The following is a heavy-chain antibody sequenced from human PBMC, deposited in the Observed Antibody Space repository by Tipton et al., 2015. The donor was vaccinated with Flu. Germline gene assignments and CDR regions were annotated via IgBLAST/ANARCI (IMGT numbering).Heavy chain of an antibody. D-gene: IGHD3-10*01. CDR2: IHPSGST. CDR1: NDSVSSGSYY. Sequence: TLSLTCTVSNDSVSSGSYYWSWIRQPAGKGLGWIGRIHPSGSTRYNPSLKNRVSISLDMSKNQFSLKLTSVAAADTAVCYCARDHRVRGINWFDPWGRGTLVTVSS. CDR3: ARDHRVRGINWFDP. V-gene: IGHV4-61*02. J-gene: IGHJ5*02.